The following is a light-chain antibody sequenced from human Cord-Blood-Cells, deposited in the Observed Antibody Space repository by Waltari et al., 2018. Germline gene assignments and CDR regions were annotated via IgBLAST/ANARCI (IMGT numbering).Light chain of an antibody. CDR3: SSYTSSSTYV. CDR1: SNDVGGYNY. J-gene: IGLJ1*01. CDR2: EVS. Sequence: QSALTQPASVSGSPGPSITLPCTGTSNDVGGYNYVSWYQQHPGKAPKLMIYEVSNRPSGVSNRFSGSKSGNTASLTISGLQAEDEADYYCSSYTSSSTYVFGTGTKVTVL. V-gene: IGLV2-14*01.